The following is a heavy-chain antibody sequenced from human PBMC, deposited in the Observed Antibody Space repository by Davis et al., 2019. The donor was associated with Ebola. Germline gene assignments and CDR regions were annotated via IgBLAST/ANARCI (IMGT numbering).Heavy chain of an antibody. CDR2: ISGSSAII. Sequence: GGSLRLSCAASGLSIRDYGVSWVRQAPRKGLEWISYISGSSAIILYGDSVKGRFTVSRDNDKNAVFLQMNSLRDEDTAVYYCARSLGDVVLVPAALVPDYWGQGTLVTVSS. D-gene: IGHD2-2*01. CDR3: ARSLGDVVLVPAALVPDY. J-gene: IGHJ4*02. CDR1: GLSIRDYG. V-gene: IGHV3-48*02.